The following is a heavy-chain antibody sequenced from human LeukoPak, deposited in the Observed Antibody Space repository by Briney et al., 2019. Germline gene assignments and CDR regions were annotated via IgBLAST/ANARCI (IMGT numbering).Heavy chain of an antibody. Sequence: PGGCLRLSCAGAGFTFSXXXXXXVRQAPGKGLEXVSFISSEGGTSYYAASVKGRFPISRDNSRSTLFLQMDSLRPEDTAVYYCAKEGTARISTWYDNWGQGTLVTVSS. D-gene: IGHD6-13*01. J-gene: IGHJ4*02. CDR3: AKEGTARISTWYDN. V-gene: IGHV3-30*18. CDR1: GFTFSXXX. CDR2: ISSEGGTS.